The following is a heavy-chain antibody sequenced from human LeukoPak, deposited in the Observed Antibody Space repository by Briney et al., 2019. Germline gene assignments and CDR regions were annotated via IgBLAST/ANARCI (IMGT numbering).Heavy chain of an antibody. J-gene: IGHJ4*02. V-gene: IGHV1-2*02. CDR2: INPNNGGT. CDR1: GYSFTGYY. Sequence: ASVKVSCKASGYSFTGYYIHWMRQAPGQGPEWMGWINPNNGGTSCAQKFQGRVTMTRGTSISTAYMELNSLRSDDTAVYYCARGPATEAFDYWGQGTLVTVSS. CDR3: ARGPATEAFDY. D-gene: IGHD1-1*01.